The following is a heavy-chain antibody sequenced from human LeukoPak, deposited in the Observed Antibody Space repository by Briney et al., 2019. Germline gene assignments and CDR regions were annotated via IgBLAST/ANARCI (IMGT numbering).Heavy chain of an antibody. Sequence: GGSLRLSCAASGFMFSSYDMNWVRQAAGKGLEWVSYISYGTRFIYYADSVKGRFTISRDNAKNTLYLQMNSLRAEDTAVYYCARGNSHSFDYWGKGALVTVSS. CDR1: GFMFSSYD. D-gene: IGHD4-11*01. CDR3: ARGNSHSFDY. J-gene: IGHJ4*02. V-gene: IGHV3-48*01. CDR2: ISYGTRFI.